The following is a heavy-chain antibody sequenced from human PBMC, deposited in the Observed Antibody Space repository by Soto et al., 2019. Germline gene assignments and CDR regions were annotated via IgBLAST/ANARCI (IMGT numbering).Heavy chain of an antibody. V-gene: IGHV4-30-2*01. Sequence: SETLSLTCAVSGGSISSGGYSWSWIRQPPGKGLEWIGYIYHSGSTYYNPSLKSRVTISVDRSKNQFSLKLSSVTAADTAVYYCARGVVVVAAPSDNWFDPWGQGTLVTVSS. CDR3: ARGVVVVAAPSDNWFDP. CDR1: GGSISSGGYS. D-gene: IGHD2-15*01. J-gene: IGHJ5*02. CDR2: IYHSGST.